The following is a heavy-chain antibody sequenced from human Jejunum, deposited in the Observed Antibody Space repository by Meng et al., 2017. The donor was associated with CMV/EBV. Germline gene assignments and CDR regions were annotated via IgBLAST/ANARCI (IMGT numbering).Heavy chain of an antibody. J-gene: IGHJ4*02. D-gene: IGHD4-11*01. V-gene: IGHV3-30*10. CDR1: GFTFNNYP. CDR2: ISYHGDNE. CDR3: AREDDYRNFFDS. Sequence: ASGFTFNNYPIPWVRQAPGKGLEWVALISYHGDNEYYTDSVKGRFTISRDSSRNTLYLQMNSLRAEDTAVYYCAREDDYRNFFDSWGRGTLVTVSS.